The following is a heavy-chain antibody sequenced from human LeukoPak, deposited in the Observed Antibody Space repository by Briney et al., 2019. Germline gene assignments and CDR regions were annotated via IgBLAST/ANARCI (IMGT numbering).Heavy chain of an antibody. Sequence: SETLSLTCAVSGGSISSNNWWRCVRQPPGKGLEWIGEIYHSGGTNYNPSLKSRVTISVDKSTNQFSLKLSSVTAADTAVYYCALTKRGRTYCSGGSCYDSYFDYWGQGTLVTVSS. CDR3: ALTKRGRTYCSGGSCYDSYFDY. J-gene: IGHJ4*02. V-gene: IGHV4-4*02. CDR2: IYHSGGT. D-gene: IGHD2-15*01. CDR1: GGSISSNNW.